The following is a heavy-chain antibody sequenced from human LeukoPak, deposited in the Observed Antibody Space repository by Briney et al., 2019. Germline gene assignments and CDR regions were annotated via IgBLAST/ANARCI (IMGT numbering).Heavy chain of an antibody. CDR2: IYYSGST. J-gene: IGHJ5*02. V-gene: IGHV4-39*07. CDR3: ARGATYDILTGYAYNWFDP. CDR1: GGSISSSSYY. Sequence: PSETLSLTCTVSGGSISSSSYYWGWIRQPPGKGLEWIGSIYYSGSTYYNPSLKSRVTISVDTSKNQFSLKLSSVTAADTAVYYCARGATYDILTGYAYNWFDPWGQGTLVTVSS. D-gene: IGHD3-9*01.